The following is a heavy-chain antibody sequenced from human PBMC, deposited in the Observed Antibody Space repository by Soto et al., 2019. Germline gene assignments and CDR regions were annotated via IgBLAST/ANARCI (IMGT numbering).Heavy chain of an antibody. Sequence: GSLRLSCGPAGLNVSSNYMSWVRQAPGKGLEWVSVIYSGGSTYYADSVKGRFTISRDNSKNTLYLQMNSLRAEDTAVYYCARDKIPNTYYYYYGMDVWGQGTTVTVSS. V-gene: IGHV3-53*01. D-gene: IGHD2-2*02. J-gene: IGHJ6*02. CDR3: ARDKIPNTYYYYYGMDV. CDR2: IYSGGST. CDR1: GLNVSSNY.